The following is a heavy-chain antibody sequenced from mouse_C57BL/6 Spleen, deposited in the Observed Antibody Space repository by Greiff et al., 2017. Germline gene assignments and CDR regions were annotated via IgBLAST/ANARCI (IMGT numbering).Heavy chain of an antibody. J-gene: IGHJ3*01. CDR2: IYPGDGDT. V-gene: IGHV1-82*01. CDR1: GYAFSSSW. CDR3: ARWGYDDYDGAWFAY. Sequence: QVQLQQSGPELVKPGASVKISCKASGYAFSSSWMNWVKQRPGTGLEWIGRIYPGDGDTNYNGKFKGKATLTADKSSSTAYMQLSSLTSEDSAVYFCARWGYDDYDGAWFAYWGQGTLGTVSA. D-gene: IGHD2-4*01.